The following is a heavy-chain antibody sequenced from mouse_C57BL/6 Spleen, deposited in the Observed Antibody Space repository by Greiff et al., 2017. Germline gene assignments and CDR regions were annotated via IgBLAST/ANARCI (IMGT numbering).Heavy chain of an antibody. CDR3: TGSSYGYFDV. CDR1: GFTIKDDY. Sequence: EVQLQQSGAELVRPGASVKLSCTASGFTIKDDYMHWVKQRPEQGLEWIGWIDPENGDTEYASKFQGMATITADTSSNTAYLQLSSLTSEDTAVYYCTGSSYGYFDVWGTGTTVTVSA. J-gene: IGHJ1*03. V-gene: IGHV14-4*01. CDR2: IDPENGDT. D-gene: IGHD1-1*01.